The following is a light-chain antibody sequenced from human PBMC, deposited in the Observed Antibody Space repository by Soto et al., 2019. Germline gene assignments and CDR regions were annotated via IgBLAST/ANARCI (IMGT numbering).Light chain of an antibody. V-gene: IGLV1-40*01. Sequence: QSVLTQPPSVSGAPGQRVTISCTGSSSNIGADYAVHWYQQLPGTAPKLLIYDDNNRPSGVPDRFSGSKSGPSPALAITGLQPEDEADYYCQSYDNNLGVVFGGGTKVTVL. J-gene: IGLJ2*01. CDR3: QSYDNNLGVV. CDR1: SSNIGADYA. CDR2: DDN.